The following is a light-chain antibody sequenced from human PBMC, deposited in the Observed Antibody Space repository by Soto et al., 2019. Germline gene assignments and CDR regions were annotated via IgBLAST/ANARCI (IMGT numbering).Light chain of an antibody. CDR2: GAS. J-gene: IGKJ4*01. CDR3: QQYGSSPT. Sequence: EIVLTQSPGTVSLSPGERATLSCRASQSVSSSYLAWYQKKPGQAPRLLIYGASSRATGIPDRFTASGSGTDFTLTISRLEPEDSAVYYCQQYGSSPTFGGGTKVDIK. V-gene: IGKV3-20*01. CDR1: QSVSSSY.